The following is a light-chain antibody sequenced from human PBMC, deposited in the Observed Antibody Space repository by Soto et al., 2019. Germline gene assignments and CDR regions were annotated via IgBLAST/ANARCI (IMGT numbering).Light chain of an antibody. Sequence: ETVLTQSPGTLSLSPGEGASLSCRASQSVSSSYLAWYQQKPGQAPRLLIYGTSSRATGIPDRFSGSGSGTDFTLTISRLEPEDFAVYYCQQYGSSPLTFRGGTKVEIK. V-gene: IGKV3-20*01. CDR3: QQYGSSPLT. CDR2: GTS. CDR1: QSVSSSY. J-gene: IGKJ4*01.